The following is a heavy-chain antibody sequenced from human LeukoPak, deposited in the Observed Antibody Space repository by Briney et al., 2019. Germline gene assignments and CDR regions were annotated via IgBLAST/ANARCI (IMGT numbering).Heavy chain of an antibody. J-gene: IGHJ3*02. D-gene: IGHD1-26*01. CDR3: ARVGGSWGDAFDI. Sequence: GGSLRLSCAASGFTFSSYAMHWVRQAPGKGLEWVAVISYDGSNKYYADSVKGRFTISGDNSKNTLYLQMNSLRAEDTAVYYCARVGGSWGDAFDIWGQGTMVTVSS. V-gene: IGHV3-30-3*01. CDR2: ISYDGSNK. CDR1: GFTFSSYA.